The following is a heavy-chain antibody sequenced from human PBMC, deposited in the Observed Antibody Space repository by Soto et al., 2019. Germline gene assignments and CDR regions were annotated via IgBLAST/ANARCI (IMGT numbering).Heavy chain of an antibody. J-gene: IGHJ5*02. D-gene: IGHD6-13*01. CDR2: INYSGST. CDR1: GGSFSGYY. CDR3: ARVKAAASFYNWLDP. V-gene: IGHV4-34*01. Sequence: SETLSLTCAAYGGSFSGYYWSWIRQPPGKGLEWIGEINYSGSTNYNPSLKSRVTISVDTSKNQFSLKLTSVTAADTAVYYCARVKAAASFYNWLDPRGQRTLVTVSS.